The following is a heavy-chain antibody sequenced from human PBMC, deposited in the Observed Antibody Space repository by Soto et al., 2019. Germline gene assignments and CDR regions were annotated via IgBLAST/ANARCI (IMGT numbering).Heavy chain of an antibody. Sequence: QVQLQQWGAGLLKPSETLPLTCAVYGGSFSGYYWSWIRQPPGKGLEWIGEINHSGSTNYNPSLKSRVTISVDTSKNQFSLKLSSVTAADTAVYYCARGRLGIAAAGTFDYWGQGTLVTVSS. V-gene: IGHV4-34*01. J-gene: IGHJ4*02. CDR2: INHSGST. CDR1: GGSFSGYY. CDR3: ARGRLGIAAAGTFDY. D-gene: IGHD6-13*01.